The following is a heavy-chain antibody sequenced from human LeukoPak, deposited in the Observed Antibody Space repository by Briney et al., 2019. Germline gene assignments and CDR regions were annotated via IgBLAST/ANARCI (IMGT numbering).Heavy chain of an antibody. J-gene: IGHJ4*02. CDR1: GGSISSYY. Sequence: SETLSLTCTVSGGSISSYYWSWIRQPPGEGLEGSGYIYYSGSTNYNPSLKSRVTISVDTSKNQFSLKLSSVTAADTAVYYCARRDGSYFSWFDYWGQGTLVTVSS. CDR2: IYYSGST. V-gene: IGHV4-59*08. CDR3: ARRDGSYFSWFDY. D-gene: IGHD1-26*01.